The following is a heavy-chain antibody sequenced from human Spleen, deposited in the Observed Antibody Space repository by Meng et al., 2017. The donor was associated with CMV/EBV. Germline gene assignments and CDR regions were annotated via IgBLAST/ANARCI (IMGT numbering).Heavy chain of an antibody. CDR1: GFTVSNNY. CDR3: VREVSGSTYFDF. Sequence: GGSLRLSCVASGFTVSNNYLSWVRQAPGKGLEWISYISGGSSTIYYADSVKGRFTISRDNAKYSLYLQMNSLKVEDTAVYYCVREVSGSTYFDFWGQGTLVTVS. V-gene: IGHV3-11*01. D-gene: IGHD1-26*01. J-gene: IGHJ4*02. CDR2: ISGGSSTI.